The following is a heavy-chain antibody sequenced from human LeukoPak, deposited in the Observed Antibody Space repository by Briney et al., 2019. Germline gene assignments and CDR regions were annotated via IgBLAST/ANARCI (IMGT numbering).Heavy chain of an antibody. Sequence: GGSLRLSCAASGFTFSSYAMHWVRQAPGKGLEWVAVISYDGSNKYYADSVKGRFTISRDNSKNTLYLQMNSLRAEDTAVYYCARPHMGDSSGYGQYFQHWGQGTLVTVSS. J-gene: IGHJ1*01. D-gene: IGHD3-22*01. CDR3: ARPHMGDSSGYGQYFQH. CDR1: GFTFSSYA. CDR2: ISYDGSNK. V-gene: IGHV3-30-3*01.